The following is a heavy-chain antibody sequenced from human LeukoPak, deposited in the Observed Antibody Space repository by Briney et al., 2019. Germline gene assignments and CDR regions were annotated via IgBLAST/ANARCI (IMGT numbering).Heavy chain of an antibody. J-gene: IGHJ2*01. Sequence: GGSLRLSCAASGFTVSSNYMSWVRQAPGKGLEWVSVSYSGGSSYYADSVKGRFTISRDNSKNTLYLQMNTPRAEDTAVYFCAREEHYRRYFALWGRGTLVTVSS. CDR3: AREEHYRRYFAL. V-gene: IGHV3-53*01. D-gene: IGHD3-16*02. CDR1: GFTVSSNY. CDR2: SYSGGSS.